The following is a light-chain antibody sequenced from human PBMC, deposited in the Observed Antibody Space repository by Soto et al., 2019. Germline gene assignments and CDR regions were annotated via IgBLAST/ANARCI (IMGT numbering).Light chain of an antibody. CDR3: QQYYSYPPT. CDR2: AAS. Sequence: DIQMTQSPSTLSGSVGDRVTITCRASQTISSWLAWYQQKPGKAPKLLIYAASTLQSGVPSRFSGSGSGTDFTLTISCLQSEDFATYYCQQYYSYPPTFGQGTRLEI. V-gene: IGKV1-5*01. J-gene: IGKJ5*01. CDR1: QTISSW.